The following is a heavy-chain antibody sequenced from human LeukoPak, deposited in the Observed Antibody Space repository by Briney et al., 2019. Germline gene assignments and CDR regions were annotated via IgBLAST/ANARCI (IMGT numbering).Heavy chain of an antibody. CDR3: AKVPYSSSWYEGAFDI. J-gene: IGHJ3*02. Sequence: GGSLRLSCAASGFTFSSYAMSWVRQAPGKGLEWVSAISGSGGSTYYADSVKGRFTISRDNSKNTLYLQMNSLRAEDTAVYYCAKVPYSSSWYEGAFDIWGQGTMVTVSS. CDR1: GFTFSSYA. V-gene: IGHV3-23*01. D-gene: IGHD6-13*01. CDR2: ISGSGGST.